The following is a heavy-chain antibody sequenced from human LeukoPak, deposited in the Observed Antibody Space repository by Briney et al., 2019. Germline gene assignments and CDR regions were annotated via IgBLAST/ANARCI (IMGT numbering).Heavy chain of an antibody. D-gene: IGHD3-22*01. Sequence: SETLSLTCTVSGGSISSYYWSRIRQPPGKGLEWIGYIYYSGSTNYNPSLKSRVTISVDTSKNQFSVKLSSVTAADTALYYCASTYYDTSGYDYWGQGTLVTVSS. J-gene: IGHJ4*02. CDR2: IYYSGST. CDR3: ASTYYDTSGYDY. V-gene: IGHV4-59*01. CDR1: GGSISSYY.